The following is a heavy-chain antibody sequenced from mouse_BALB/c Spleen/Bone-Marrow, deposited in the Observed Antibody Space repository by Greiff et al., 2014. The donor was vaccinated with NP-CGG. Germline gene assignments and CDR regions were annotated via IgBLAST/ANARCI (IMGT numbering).Heavy chain of an antibody. CDR1: GYTFTDYA. Sequence: VQRVESGPELVRPGVSVKISCKGSGYTFTDYAMHWVKQSHAKSLEWIGVISTYSGNTNYNQKFKGKATVTVDKSSSTAYMELARLTSEDSAIYYCARGRYDFAYWGQGTLVTVSA. V-gene: IGHV1-67*01. D-gene: IGHD2-3*01. CDR3: ARGRYDFAY. J-gene: IGHJ3*01. CDR2: ISTYSGNT.